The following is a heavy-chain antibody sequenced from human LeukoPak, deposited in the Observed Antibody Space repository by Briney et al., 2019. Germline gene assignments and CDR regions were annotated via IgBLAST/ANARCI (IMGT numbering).Heavy chain of an antibody. CDR2: IIPIFGTA. V-gene: IGHV1-69*05. CDR3: ARDREAVAGTARGYYYYYYMDV. D-gene: IGHD6-19*01. Sequence: ASVRVSCKASGGTFSSYAISWVRQAPGQGLEWMGGIIPIFGTANYAQKFQGRVTITTDESTSTAYMELSSLRSEDTAVYYCARDREAVAGTARGYYYYYYMDVWGKGTTVTVSS. CDR1: GGTFSSYA. J-gene: IGHJ6*03.